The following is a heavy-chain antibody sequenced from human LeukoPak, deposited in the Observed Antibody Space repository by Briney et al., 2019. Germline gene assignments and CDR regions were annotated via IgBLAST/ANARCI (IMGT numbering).Heavy chain of an antibody. V-gene: IGHV4-34*01. CDR3: ARVLGPFGY. D-gene: IGHD3/OR15-3a*01. Sequence: SETLSLTCAVYGGSFSGYYWSWIRQPPGKGLEWIGEINHSGSTNYNPSLKSRVTISVDTSKNQFSLKLSSVTAADTAVYYCARVLGPFGYWGQGTLVTVSS. J-gene: IGHJ4*02. CDR1: GGSFSGYY. CDR2: INHSGST.